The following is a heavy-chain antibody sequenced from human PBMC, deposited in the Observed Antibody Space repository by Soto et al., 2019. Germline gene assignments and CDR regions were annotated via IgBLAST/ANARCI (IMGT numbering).Heavy chain of an antibody. J-gene: IGHJ6*02. Sequence: QVQLVESGGGVVQPGRSLRLSCAASGFTFSSYGMHWVRQAPGKGLERVAVIWYDGSNKYYADSVKGRFTISRDNSKNTLYLQMNSLRAEDTAVYYCARDAVTTTYYYYGMDVWGQGTTVTVSS. CDR1: GFTFSSYG. CDR3: ARDAVTTTYYYYGMDV. V-gene: IGHV3-33*01. D-gene: IGHD4-17*01. CDR2: IWYDGSNK.